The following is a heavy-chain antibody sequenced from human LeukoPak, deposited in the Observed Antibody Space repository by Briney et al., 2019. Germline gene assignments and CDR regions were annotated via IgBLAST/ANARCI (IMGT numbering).Heavy chain of an antibody. CDR3: ARGSSASPNWFDP. D-gene: IGHD2-2*01. CDR1: GFTFSSYA. V-gene: IGHV3-30-3*01. Sequence: PGRSLRLSCAASGFTFSSYAMHWVRQAPGKGLEWVAVISYDGSNKYYADSVKGRFTISRDNSKNTLYLQMNSLRAEDTAVYYCARGSSASPNWFDPWGQGTLVTVSS. J-gene: IGHJ5*02. CDR2: ISYDGSNK.